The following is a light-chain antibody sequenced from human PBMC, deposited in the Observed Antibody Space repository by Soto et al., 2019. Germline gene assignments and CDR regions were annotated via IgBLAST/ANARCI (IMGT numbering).Light chain of an antibody. Sequence: QSALTQPASVSGSPGQSITISCNGTSSDVGGYNYVSWYQQHPGKAPKLMIYEVSNRPSGVSNRFSGSKSGNTASLSISGLQADDEADYYCSSYTSSSTPYVFGPGTKLTVL. CDR3: SSYTSSSTPYV. CDR2: EVS. J-gene: IGLJ1*01. CDR1: SSDVGGYNY. V-gene: IGLV2-14*01.